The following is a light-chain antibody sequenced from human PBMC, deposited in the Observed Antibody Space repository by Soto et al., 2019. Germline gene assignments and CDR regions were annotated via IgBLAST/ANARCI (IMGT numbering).Light chain of an antibody. CDR3: QQYYAYSWT. Sequence: DIQMTQSPSTLSASVGDRVTITCRASHSISSWLAWYQQKPGKAPKLLIYQASSLESEVPSRFSGSGSGTECTLVINSLQPDDFATYYCQQYYAYSWTFGQGTKVEIK. J-gene: IGKJ1*01. CDR1: HSISSW. CDR2: QAS. V-gene: IGKV1-5*03.